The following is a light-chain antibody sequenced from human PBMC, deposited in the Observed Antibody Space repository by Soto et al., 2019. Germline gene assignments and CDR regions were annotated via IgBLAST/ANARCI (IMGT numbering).Light chain of an antibody. CDR3: QQSYSTPRT. CDR1: QSISMY. V-gene: IGKV1-39*01. J-gene: IGKJ1*01. CDR2: AAS. Sequence: DIQMTQSPSSLSASVGDRVTISCRASQSISMYLNWYQQKPGKAPKLLIYAASSLQSGVPSRFSGSGSGTDFTLTNSSLQPEDFATYYCQQSYSTPRTFGQGTKVEIK.